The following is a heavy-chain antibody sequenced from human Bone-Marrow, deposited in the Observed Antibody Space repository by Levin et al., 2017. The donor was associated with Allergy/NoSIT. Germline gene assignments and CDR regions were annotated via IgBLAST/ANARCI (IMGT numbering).Heavy chain of an antibody. CDR1: GFAFSSFA. Sequence: GESLKISCAASGFAFSSFAMGWVRQAPGRGLEWVSTIGGRGDTSDYSDSVRGRFTISRDNSNDTLFLQLSRLRPDDTATYYCAKQRGATIDFWGQGTLVTVSS. J-gene: IGHJ4*02. CDR2: IGGRGDTS. CDR3: AKQRGATIDF. D-gene: IGHD1-26*01. V-gene: IGHV3-23*01.